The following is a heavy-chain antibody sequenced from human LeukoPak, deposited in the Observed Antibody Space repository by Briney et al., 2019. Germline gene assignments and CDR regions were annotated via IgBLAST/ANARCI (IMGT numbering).Heavy chain of an antibody. CDR3: ARQGGYNPKWYFHL. CDR2: ISPGDSDT. J-gene: IGHJ2*01. V-gene: IGHV5-51*01. CDR1: GYIFTNYW. Sequence: GESLKISCKGSGYIFTNYWIGWVRQMPGKGLEWMGIISPGDSDTTYSPSFQGQVTISADKSINTAYLQWSSLKASDTAMYYCARQGGYNPKWYFHLWGRGTLVTVSS. D-gene: IGHD5-18*01.